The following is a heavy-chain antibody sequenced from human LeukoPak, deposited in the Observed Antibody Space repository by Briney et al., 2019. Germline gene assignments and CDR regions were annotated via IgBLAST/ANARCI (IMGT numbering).Heavy chain of an antibody. CDR3: ARGTGVYDFWSGYLKGYFDY. J-gene: IGHJ4*02. CDR2: IYTSGST. Sequence: SETLSLTCTVSGGSISSYYWSWIRQPAGKGLEWIGRIYTSGSTNYNPSLKSRVTMSVDTSKNQFSLKLSSVTAADTAVYYCARGTGVYDFWSGYLKGYFDYWGQGTLVTVSS. V-gene: IGHV4-4*07. CDR1: GGSISSYY. D-gene: IGHD3-3*01.